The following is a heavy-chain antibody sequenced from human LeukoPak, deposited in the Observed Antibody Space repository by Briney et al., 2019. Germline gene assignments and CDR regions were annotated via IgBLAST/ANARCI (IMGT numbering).Heavy chain of an antibody. CDR3: ARAYTNYYYGMDV. CDR2: ISKSGNTI. J-gene: IGHJ6*02. D-gene: IGHD1-14*01. Sequence: GGSLRLSCAASGFTFNDYYMSWIRQAPGKGLEWVSYISKSGNTIYYADSMKGRFTISRDNAKNSMYLQMNSLRAEDTAVYYCARAYTNYYYGMDVWGQGTTVTVSS. CDR1: GFTFNDYY. V-gene: IGHV3-11*01.